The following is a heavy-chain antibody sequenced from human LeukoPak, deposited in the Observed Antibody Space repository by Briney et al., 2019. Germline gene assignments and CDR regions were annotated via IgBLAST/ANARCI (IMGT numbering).Heavy chain of an antibody. D-gene: IGHD2-15*01. V-gene: IGHV1-2*02. CDR2: INPNSGGT. J-gene: IGHJ6*03. CDR3: ARGYCSGGSCFDMDV. CDR1: GYTFTGYY. Sequence: GASVKVSCKASGYTFTGYYIHWVRQAPGQGLEWMGWINPNSGGTNYAQKFQGRVTMTRDTSISTAYMELSRLGSDDTAVYYCARGYCSGGSCFDMDVWGEGTTVTVSS.